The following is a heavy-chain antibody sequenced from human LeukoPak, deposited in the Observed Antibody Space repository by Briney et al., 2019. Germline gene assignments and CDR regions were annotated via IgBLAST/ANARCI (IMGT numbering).Heavy chain of an antibody. CDR2: IKQDGSEK. D-gene: IGHD3-10*01. V-gene: IGHV3-7*01. Sequence: GVSLRLSCAAPGFTFSSYWMSWVRQAPGKGLEWVANIKQDGSEKYYVDSVKGRFTISRDNAKNSLYLQMNSLRAEDTAVYYCARVSRFGDYNDYWGQGTLVTVSS. CDR3: ARVSRFGDYNDY. J-gene: IGHJ4*02. CDR1: GFTFSSYW.